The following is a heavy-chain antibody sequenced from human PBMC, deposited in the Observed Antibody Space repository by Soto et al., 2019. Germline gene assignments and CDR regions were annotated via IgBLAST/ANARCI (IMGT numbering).Heavy chain of an antibody. CDR3: ASSRELDTGLFY. Sequence: QVQLVQSGAEVKKPGASVKVSCKASGYTSTSYAMHWVRQAPGQRLEWMGWINAGNGNTKYSQKLQCRVTITRDTSASTAYMELSSLRSEDTAVYYCASSRELDTGLFYCGQGTLVTVSS. CDR2: INAGNGNT. V-gene: IGHV1-3*01. D-gene: IGHD5-18*01. CDR1: GYTSTSYA. J-gene: IGHJ4*02.